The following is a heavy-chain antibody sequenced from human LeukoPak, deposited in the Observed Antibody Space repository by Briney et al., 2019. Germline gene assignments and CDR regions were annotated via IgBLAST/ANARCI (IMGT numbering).Heavy chain of an antibody. J-gene: IGHJ6*02. Sequence: GGSLRLSCAASGFTFSSYAMSGVRQAPGKGVEWVSAISGSGGSTYYADSVKGRFTISRDNSKNTLYLQMNSLRAEDTAVYYCAKERIGGDGASSGMDVWGQGTTVTVSS. CDR3: AKERIGGDGASSGMDV. CDR2: ISGSGGST. CDR1: GFTFSSYA. V-gene: IGHV3-23*01. D-gene: IGHD6-19*01.